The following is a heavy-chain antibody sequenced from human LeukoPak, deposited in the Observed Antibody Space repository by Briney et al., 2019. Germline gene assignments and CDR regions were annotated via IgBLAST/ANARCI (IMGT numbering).Heavy chain of an antibody. CDR3: AKDHRGSSWPYYFDY. Sequence: GGSLRLSCAASGFTFNDYEMTWVRQAPGKGLEWVSAISGSGGSTYYADSVKGRFTISRDNSKNTLYLQMNSLRAEDTAVYYCAKDHRGSSWPYYFDYWGQGTLVAVSS. D-gene: IGHD6-13*01. CDR2: ISGSGGST. CDR1: GFTFNDYE. V-gene: IGHV3-23*01. J-gene: IGHJ4*02.